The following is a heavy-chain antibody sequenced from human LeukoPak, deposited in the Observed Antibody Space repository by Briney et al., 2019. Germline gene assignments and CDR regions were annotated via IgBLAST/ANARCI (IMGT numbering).Heavy chain of an antibody. CDR3: AKEGELGEFDY. CDR1: GFTFSNYG. V-gene: IGHV3-23*01. CDR2: ITGSGHTT. Sequence: GGSLRLPCAASGFTFSNYGMNWVRQAPGKGLEWVSAITGSGHTTYYADSVKGRFTISRDNSKNTLYLQMNSLRAEDTAVYYCAKEGELGEFDYWGQGTLVTVSS. J-gene: IGHJ4*02. D-gene: IGHD3-16*01.